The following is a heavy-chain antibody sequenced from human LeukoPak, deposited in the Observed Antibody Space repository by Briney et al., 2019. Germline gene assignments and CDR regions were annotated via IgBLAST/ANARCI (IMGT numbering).Heavy chain of an antibody. CDR2: IYTSGST. Sequence: SETLSLTCTVSGGSISSYYWSWIRQPAGKGLEWTGRIYTSGSTNYNASLKSRVSMSVDTSKNRFSLKLSSVTAADTAVFYCARENSGNYREFDYWGQGTLVTVSS. CDR3: ARENSGNYREFDY. J-gene: IGHJ4*02. CDR1: GGSISSYY. V-gene: IGHV4-4*07. D-gene: IGHD1-26*01.